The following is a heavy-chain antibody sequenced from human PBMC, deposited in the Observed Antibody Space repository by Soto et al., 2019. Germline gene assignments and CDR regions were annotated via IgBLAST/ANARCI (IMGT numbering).Heavy chain of an antibody. Sequence: QVQLVQSGAEVRKPGSSVKVSCKASGGTFSRHAISWVRQAPGQGLEWMGGIIPIFGTANHAQKFQGRVTIIADESTSTVYMELSSLRSEDTAMYYCARGWGYDIPGWGSYYGYWGQGTLVTVSS. D-gene: IGHD3-10*01. V-gene: IGHV1-69*01. J-gene: IGHJ4*02. CDR3: ARGWGYDIPGWGSYYGY. CDR1: GGTFSRHA. CDR2: IIPIFGTA.